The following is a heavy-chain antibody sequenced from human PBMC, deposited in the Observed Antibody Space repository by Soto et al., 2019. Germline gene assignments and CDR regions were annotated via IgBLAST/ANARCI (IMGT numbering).Heavy chain of an antibody. CDR2: ISWNGGTT. CDR3: TKGGAGEYYDVWTFNNYYMDV. Sequence: PGGSLRLSCAASGFTFGGYAMRWVRQAPGKGLEWVSGISWNGGTTGYADSLKGRFTISRDNSKNSLYLHMNSLRPEDTALYYCTKGGAGEYYDVWTFNNYYMDVWGKGTTVTVSS. D-gene: IGHD3-3*01. V-gene: IGHV3-9*01. CDR1: GFTFGGYA. J-gene: IGHJ6*03.